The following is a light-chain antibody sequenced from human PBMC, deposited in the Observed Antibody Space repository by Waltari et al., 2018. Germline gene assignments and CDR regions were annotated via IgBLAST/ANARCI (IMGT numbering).Light chain of an antibody. CDR2: EVS. CDR1: ISDVGNYNL. V-gene: IGLV2-23*02. CDR3: CSYARYTSLV. Sequence: QSALTQPASVSGSPGQSITISCTGTISDVGNYNLVSWYQHHPGKAPKLILYEVSERPSGVSKRFSGSKSGNTASLTITGLEAEDEADYYCCSYARYTSLVFGGGTRLTVL. J-gene: IGLJ3*02.